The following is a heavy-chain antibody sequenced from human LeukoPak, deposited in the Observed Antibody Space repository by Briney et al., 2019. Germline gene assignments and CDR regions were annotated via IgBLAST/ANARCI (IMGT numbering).Heavy chain of an antibody. CDR1: GFTFSSFS. Sequence: GGSLRLSCAAPGFTFSSFSMNWVRQAPGKGLEWVSYISSSGSTIYYADSVKGRFTISRDNAKNSLYLQMNSLRAEDTAVYYCASPTQTGSYGHDAFDIWGQGTMVTVSS. V-gene: IGHV3-48*04. D-gene: IGHD3-10*01. CDR2: ISSSGSTI. J-gene: IGHJ3*02. CDR3: ASPTQTGSYGHDAFDI.